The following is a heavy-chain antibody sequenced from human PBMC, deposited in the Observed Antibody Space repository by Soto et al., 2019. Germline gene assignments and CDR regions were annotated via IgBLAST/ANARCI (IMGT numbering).Heavy chain of an antibody. V-gene: IGHV4-31*03. CDR2: IYYSGST. Sequence: TLSLTCTVSVGSISSGGYYWSWILQHPGKGLKWIGYIYYSGSTYYNPSLKSRVTISVDTSKNQFSLKLSSVTAADTAVYYCARGRYDFWSGYYENFDYWGQGTLVTVSS. CDR1: VGSISSGGYY. CDR3: ARGRYDFWSGYYENFDY. J-gene: IGHJ4*02. D-gene: IGHD3-3*01.